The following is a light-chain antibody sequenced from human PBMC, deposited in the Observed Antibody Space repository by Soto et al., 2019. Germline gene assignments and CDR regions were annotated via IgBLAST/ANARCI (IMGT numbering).Light chain of an antibody. V-gene: IGLV2-14*01. J-gene: IGLJ1*01. CDR2: EVS. CDR1: SSDVGGYNY. CDR3: SSYTSSSPYV. Sequence: QSVLTQPASVSGSPGQSITISCTGTSSDVGGYNYVSWYQQHPGKAPKLMIYEVSNRPSGVSNRFSGSKSGNTASLTISGLQAEDEADYYCSSYTSSSPYVLGTGTKVT.